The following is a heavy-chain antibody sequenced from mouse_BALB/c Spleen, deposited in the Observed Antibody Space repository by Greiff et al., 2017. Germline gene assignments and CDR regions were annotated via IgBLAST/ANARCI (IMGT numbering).Heavy chain of an antibody. Sequence: QVQLQQSGAELARPGASVKLSCKASGYTFTDYYINWVKQRTGQGLEWIGEIYPGSGNTYYNEMFKGKATLTADKSSSTAYMQLSSLTSEDSAVYFCARERAITTRYFDYWGQGTTLTVSS. V-gene: IGHV1-77*01. D-gene: IGHD1-2*01. CDR1: GYTFTDYY. CDR2: IYPGSGNT. J-gene: IGHJ2*01. CDR3: ARERAITTRYFDY.